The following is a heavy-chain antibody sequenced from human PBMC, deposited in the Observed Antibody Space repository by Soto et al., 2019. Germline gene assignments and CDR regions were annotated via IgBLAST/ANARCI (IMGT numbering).Heavy chain of an antibody. CDR2: INPSSVGT. CDR1: GYTFTGYY. V-gene: IGHV1-2*02. CDR3: ARSDCNSARCFTDYYYGIDV. J-gene: IGHJ6*02. Sequence: GASVKVSCKASGYTFTGYYIHWVRQAPGQGLERMGWINPSSVGTNYAQKFQGRVTMTRDTSISTAYMELSRLISDDAAVYYCARSDCNSARCFTDYYYGIDVSGQGTTVTVSS. D-gene: IGHD2-2*02.